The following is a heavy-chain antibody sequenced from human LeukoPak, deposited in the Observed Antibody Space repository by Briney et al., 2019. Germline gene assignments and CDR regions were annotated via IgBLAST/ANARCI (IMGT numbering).Heavy chain of an antibody. CDR1: GGSISSSSYY. V-gene: IGHV4-61*02. D-gene: IGHD2-21*02. J-gene: IGHJ3*02. Sequence: PSETLSLTCTVSGGSISSSSYYWGWIRQPPGKGLEWIGRIYTSGSTINNPSLKNTNYNPSLKSRLTMSVDRSKNQFSLKMTSVTAADTAMYYCARDTALWTFDIWGQGTMVTVSS. CDR2: IYTSGSTINNPSLKNT. CDR3: ARDTALWTFDI.